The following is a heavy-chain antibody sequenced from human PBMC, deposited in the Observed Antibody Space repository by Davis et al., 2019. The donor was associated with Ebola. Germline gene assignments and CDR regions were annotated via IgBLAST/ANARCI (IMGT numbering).Heavy chain of an antibody. Sequence: SCKVSGYTLTELSMHWVRQAPGKGLVWVSRINSDGRTTAYADSVKGRFTISRDNAKNTLYLQMNTLRAEDTAVYYCARDLGMGRRVDAFDIWGQGTMVTVSS. D-gene: IGHD7-27*01. CDR1: GYTLTELS. V-gene: IGHV3-74*01. J-gene: IGHJ3*02. CDR3: ARDLGMGRRVDAFDI. CDR2: INSDGRTT.